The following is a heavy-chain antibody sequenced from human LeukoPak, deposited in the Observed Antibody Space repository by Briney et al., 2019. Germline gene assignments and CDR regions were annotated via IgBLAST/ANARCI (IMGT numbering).Heavy chain of an antibody. J-gene: IGHJ5*02. Sequence: ASVKVSCKASGYTFTSYDINWVRQATGQGLEWMGWMNPNSGNTGYAQKFQGRVTMTRNTPISTAYMELSSLRSEDTAVYYCARGERVAAAKAYWFDPWGQGTLVTVSS. CDR1: GYTFTSYD. CDR3: ARGERVAAAKAYWFDP. CDR2: MNPNSGNT. V-gene: IGHV1-8*01. D-gene: IGHD2-15*01.